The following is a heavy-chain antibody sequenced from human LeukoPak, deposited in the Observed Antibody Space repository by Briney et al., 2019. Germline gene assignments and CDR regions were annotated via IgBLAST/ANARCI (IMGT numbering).Heavy chain of an antibody. CDR2: IYYSGST. CDR1: GGSISSGVYY. V-gene: IGHV4-31*03. J-gene: IGHJ2*01. Sequence: SQTLSLTCTVSGGSISSGVYYWSWIRQHPGKGLEWIGYIYYSGSTYYNPSLKSRVTISVDTSKNQFSLKLSSVTAADTAVYYCAREYCSSTSCYTRSYWYFDLWGRGTLVTVSS. CDR3: AREYCSSTSCYTRSYWYFDL. D-gene: IGHD2-2*02.